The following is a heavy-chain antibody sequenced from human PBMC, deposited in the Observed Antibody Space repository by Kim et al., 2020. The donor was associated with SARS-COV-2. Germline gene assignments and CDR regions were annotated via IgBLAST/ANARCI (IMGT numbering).Heavy chain of an antibody. V-gene: IGHV3-21*01. Sequence: GGSLRLSCAASGFTFSSYSMNWVRQAPGKGLEWVSSISSSSYIYYADSVKGRFTISRDNAENSLYLHMNSLRAEDTAVYYCSKSMVASVAGTFDYWGQGTLVTVSS. J-gene: IGHJ4*02. CDR3: SKSMVASVAGTFDY. D-gene: IGHD6-19*01. CDR1: GFTFSSYS. CDR2: ISSSSYI.